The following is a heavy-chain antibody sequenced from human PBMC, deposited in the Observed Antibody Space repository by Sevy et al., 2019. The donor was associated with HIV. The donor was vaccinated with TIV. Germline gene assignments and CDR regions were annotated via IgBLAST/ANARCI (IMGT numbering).Heavy chain of an antibody. Sequence: SETLSLTCAVYGGSFSGYYWSWIRQPPGKGLEWIGEINHSGSTNYNPSLKSRVTISVDTSKNQFSLKLSSVTAADTAVYYCARVHSSSSDDGGNWFDPWGQGTLVTVSS. J-gene: IGHJ5*02. V-gene: IGHV4-34*01. CDR2: INHSGST. CDR3: ARVHSSSSDDGGNWFDP. CDR1: GGSFSGYY. D-gene: IGHD6-6*01.